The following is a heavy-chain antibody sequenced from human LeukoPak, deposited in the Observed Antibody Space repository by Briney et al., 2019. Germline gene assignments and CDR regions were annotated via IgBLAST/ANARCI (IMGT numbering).Heavy chain of an antibody. D-gene: IGHD6-13*01. Sequence: ASVKVSCKASGYTFTGYYMHWVRQAPGQGLEWMGWINPNSGGTNYAQKFQGWVTMTRDTSISTAYMELSRLRSDDTAVYYCARDASSSWYGELDYWGQGTLVTVSS. CDR2: INPNSGGT. J-gene: IGHJ4*02. CDR3: ARDASSSWYGELDY. CDR1: GYTFTGYY. V-gene: IGHV1-2*04.